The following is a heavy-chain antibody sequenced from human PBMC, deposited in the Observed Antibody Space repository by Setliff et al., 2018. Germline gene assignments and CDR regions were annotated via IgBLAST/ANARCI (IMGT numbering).Heavy chain of an antibody. D-gene: IGHD4-17*01. CDR1: GFTFNNYA. CDR2: VYRGGSTT. J-gene: IGHJ6*03. V-gene: IGHV3-23*03. CDR3: AKDLGDDGHYYYYMDV. Sequence: GGSLRLSCAASGFTFNNYAVSWVRQAPGKRLEWVSVVYRGGSTTFYADSVKGRFTISRDDSKNTLYLQMNSLTVDDTAVYYCAKDLGDDGHYYYYMDVWGKGTTVTVSS.